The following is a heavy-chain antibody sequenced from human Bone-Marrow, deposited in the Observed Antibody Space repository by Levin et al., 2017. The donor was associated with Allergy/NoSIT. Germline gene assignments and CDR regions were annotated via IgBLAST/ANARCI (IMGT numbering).Heavy chain of an antibody. CDR3: ARTRVPALVGAFDI. D-gene: IGHD2-2*01. J-gene: IGHJ3*02. Sequence: PSETLSLTCAVSGGSISTGTYDWSWIRQPAGKGLEWIGRINTSGNIKYNPSLKSRVAISVDTSKNQFSLELTSVTAADTAVYYCARTRVPALVGAFDIWGLGTMVTISS. CDR1: GGSISTGTYD. CDR2: INTSGNI. V-gene: IGHV4-61*02.